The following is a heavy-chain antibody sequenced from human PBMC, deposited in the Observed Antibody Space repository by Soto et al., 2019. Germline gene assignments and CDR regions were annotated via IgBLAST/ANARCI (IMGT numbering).Heavy chain of an antibody. CDR2: INGDGSTT. D-gene: IGHD3-22*01. V-gene: IGHV3-74*01. J-gene: IGHJ4*02. Sequence: EVQLVESGGALVQPGGSLRLSCAASGFTFSSYWMHWVRQAPGKGLVWVSRINGDGSTTTYADSVKGRFIISRDNAKNMLYLQMNILTAAATAVYYGARPPYDGSGTHCDHWGKGTLVTVSS. CDR3: ARPPYDGSGTHCDH. CDR1: GFTFSSYW.